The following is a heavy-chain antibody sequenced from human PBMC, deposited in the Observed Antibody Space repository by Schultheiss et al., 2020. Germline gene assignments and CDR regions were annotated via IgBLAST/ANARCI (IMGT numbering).Heavy chain of an antibody. J-gene: IGHJ3*02. CDR1: GGSISSGGYY. CDR3: ARSSGYDSVAFDI. D-gene: IGHD5-12*01. Sequence: SETLSLTCTVSGGSISSGGYYWSWIRQPAGKGLEWIGRIYTSGSTNYNPSLKSRVTISVDTSKNQFSLKLSSVTAADTAVYYCARSSGYDSVAFDIWGQGTMVTVSS. V-gene: IGHV4-61*02. CDR2: IYTSGST.